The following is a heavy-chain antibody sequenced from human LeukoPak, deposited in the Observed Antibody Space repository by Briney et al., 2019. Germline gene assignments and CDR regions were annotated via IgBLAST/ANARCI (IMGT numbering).Heavy chain of an antibody. Sequence: ASVNVSCKASGYTFTGCYMHWVRQAPGQGLEWMGWINPDSGGTHYAQKFQDRVTMTRDTSISTAYMELSSLRSDDTALYYCATGSSLDGSSGWPTHYYWGQGALVTVSS. J-gene: IGHJ4*02. D-gene: IGHD6-19*01. CDR1: GYTFTGCY. V-gene: IGHV1-2*02. CDR3: ATGSSLDGSSGWPTHYY. CDR2: INPDSGGT.